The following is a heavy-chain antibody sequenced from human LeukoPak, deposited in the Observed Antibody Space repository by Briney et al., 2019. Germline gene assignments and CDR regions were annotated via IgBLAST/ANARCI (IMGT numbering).Heavy chain of an antibody. D-gene: IGHD3-10*01. CDR2: IYHSGST. Sequence: SETLSLTCAVYGGSFSGYYWSWIRQPPGKGLEWIGCIYHSGSTNYNPSLKSRVTISVDTSKNQFSLKLSSVTAADTAVYYCARGLTITMVRGDLFWFDPWGQGTLVTVSS. CDR1: GGSFSGYY. J-gene: IGHJ5*02. V-gene: IGHV4-59*01. CDR3: ARGLTITMVRGDLFWFDP.